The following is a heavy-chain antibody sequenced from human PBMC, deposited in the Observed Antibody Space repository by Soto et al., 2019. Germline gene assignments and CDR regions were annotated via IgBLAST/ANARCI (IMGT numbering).Heavy chain of an antibody. CDR2: VNPSGGHT. D-gene: IGHD2-21*02. CDR3: AGGGHVVVVTAALDY. J-gene: IGHJ4*02. CDR1: GDTFTDYY. Sequence: QVQLVQSGAEVKKPGASVKVSCKASGDTFTDYYIHWVRQAPGQGLEWMGTVNPSGGHTTYAQHFLGRMAGARESSSGTLELELTSLPSEDAAVYYCAGGGHVVVVTAALDYWGQGTLVTVSS. V-gene: IGHV1-46*01.